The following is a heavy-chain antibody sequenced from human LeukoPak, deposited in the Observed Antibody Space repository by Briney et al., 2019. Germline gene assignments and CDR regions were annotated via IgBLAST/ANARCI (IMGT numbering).Heavy chain of an antibody. D-gene: IGHD2-2*01. Sequence: ASVKVSCKASGYTFTSYGISWVRQAPGQGLEWMGWISAYNGNTNYAQKLQGRVTMITDTSTSTAYMELRSLRSDDTAVYYCARDILGGCSSTSCPWGWFDPWGQGTLVTVSS. CDR2: ISAYNGNT. V-gene: IGHV1-18*01. J-gene: IGHJ5*02. CDR3: ARDILGGCSSTSCPWGWFDP. CDR1: GYTFTSYG.